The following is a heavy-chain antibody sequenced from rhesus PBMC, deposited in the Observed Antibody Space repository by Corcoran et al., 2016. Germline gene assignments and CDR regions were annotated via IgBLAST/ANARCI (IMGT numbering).Heavy chain of an antibody. Sequence: QVQLQESGPGLVKPLETLSLTCAVSGGSIRSNYWSWLRQPPGKGLEWIGYIYGSGSSTNYNPSLKSRVTLSVDTSKNQFSLKLSSVTAADTAVYYCAREAVAAGAFDYWGQGVLVTVSS. J-gene: IGHJ4*01. CDR1: GGSIRSNY. D-gene: IGHD6-13*01. CDR2: IYGSGSST. CDR3: AREAVAAGAFDY. V-gene: IGHV4S11*01.